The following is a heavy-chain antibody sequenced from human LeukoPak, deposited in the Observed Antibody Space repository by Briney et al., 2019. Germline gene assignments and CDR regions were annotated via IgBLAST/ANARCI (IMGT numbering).Heavy chain of an antibody. CDR1: GGSISSYY. CDR3: ARDKRDVDIVATGSGGFDP. Sequence: PSETLSLTCTVSGGSISSYYWTWIRQPPGKGLEWIGYIYYSGSTYYNPSLKSRVTISVDTSKNQFSLKLSSVTAADTAVYYCARDKRDVDIVATGSGGFDPWGQGTLVTVSS. CDR2: IYYSGST. V-gene: IGHV4-59*12. J-gene: IGHJ5*02. D-gene: IGHD5-12*01.